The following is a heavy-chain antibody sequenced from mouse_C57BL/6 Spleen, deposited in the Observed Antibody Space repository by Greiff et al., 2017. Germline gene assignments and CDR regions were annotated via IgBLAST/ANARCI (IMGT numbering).Heavy chain of an antibody. Sequence: EVKLMESGGGLVKPGGSLKLSCAASGFTFSSYTMSWVRQTPEQRLEWVGTISGGGGNTYYPDSVKGRFTISRDNAKNTLYLQMSSLRPEDTALDYCARQDGSSTYAMDYWGQGTSVTVSS. V-gene: IGHV5-9*01. CDR1: GFTFSSYT. J-gene: IGHJ4*01. D-gene: IGHD1-1*01. CDR2: ISGGGGNT. CDR3: ARQDGSSTYAMDY.